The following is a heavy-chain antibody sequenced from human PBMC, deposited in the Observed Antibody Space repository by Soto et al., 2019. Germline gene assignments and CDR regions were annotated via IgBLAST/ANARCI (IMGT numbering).Heavy chain of an antibody. CDR1: GGSFIGYY. CDR2: INHSGST. CDR3: ASNRSPYGMDV. Sequence: SETLSLTCAVYGGSFIGYYWSWIRQPPGKGLEWIGEINHSGSTNYNPSLKSRVTISVDTSKNQFSLKLSSVTAADTAVYYCASNRSPYGMDVWGQGTTVTVSS. V-gene: IGHV4-34*01. J-gene: IGHJ6*02.